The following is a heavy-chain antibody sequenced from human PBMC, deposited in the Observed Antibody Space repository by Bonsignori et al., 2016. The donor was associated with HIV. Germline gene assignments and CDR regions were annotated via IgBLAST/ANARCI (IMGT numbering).Heavy chain of an antibody. CDR3: AKDHDYDGSMLDY. D-gene: IGHD4-23*01. Sequence: WIRQPPGKGLEWVAVIWYDGTVQKYADSVKGRFTISRDIDKNMMYLQMNSLRVEDTAVYYCAKDHDYDGSMLDYWGQGTLVTVSS. CDR2: IWYDGTVQ. J-gene: IGHJ4*02. V-gene: IGHV3-33*03.